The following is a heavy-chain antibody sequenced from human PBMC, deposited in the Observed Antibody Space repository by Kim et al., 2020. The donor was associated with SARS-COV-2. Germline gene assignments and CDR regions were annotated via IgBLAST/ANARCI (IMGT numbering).Heavy chain of an antibody. CDR1: GYTFTSYD. J-gene: IGHJ4*02. CDR3: ARGAPIRGPSGSYYEIDY. D-gene: IGHD3-10*01. Sequence: ASVKVSCKASGYTFTSYDINWVRQATGQGLEWMGWMNPNSGNTGYAQKFQGRVTMTRNTSISTAYMELSSLRSEDTAVYYCARGAPIRGPSGSYYEIDYWGQGTLVTVSS. V-gene: IGHV1-8*01. CDR2: MNPNSGNT.